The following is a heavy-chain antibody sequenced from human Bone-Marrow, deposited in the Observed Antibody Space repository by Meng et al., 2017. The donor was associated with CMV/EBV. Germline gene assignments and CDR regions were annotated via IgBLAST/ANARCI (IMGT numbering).Heavy chain of an antibody. CDR3: ARAGLRFLEWLPLNYYYYYGMDV. D-gene: IGHD3-3*01. J-gene: IGHJ6*02. Sequence: GGSLRLSCAASGFTFSSYAMHWVRQAPGKGLAWVAVISYDGSNKYYADSVKGRFTISRDNSKNTLYLQMNSLRAEDTAVYYCARAGLRFLEWLPLNYYYYYGMDVWGQGTTVTVSS. CDR1: GFTFSSYA. V-gene: IGHV3-30-3*01. CDR2: ISYDGSNK.